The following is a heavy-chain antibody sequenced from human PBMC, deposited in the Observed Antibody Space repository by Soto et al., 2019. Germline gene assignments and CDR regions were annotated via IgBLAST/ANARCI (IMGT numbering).Heavy chain of an antibody. CDR2: IYHSGSP. Sequence: SETLSLTCTVSGDSINSVDHYWSWIRQPPGKGLEWMGYIYHSGSPHYNPSLNSRLTISIDTSTNRFSLNLTSVTAADTAVYFCARLRWETENNWFDPWGQGALVT. D-gene: IGHD1-26*01. J-gene: IGHJ5*02. V-gene: IGHV4-30-4*01. CDR1: GDSINSVDHY. CDR3: ARLRWETENNWFDP.